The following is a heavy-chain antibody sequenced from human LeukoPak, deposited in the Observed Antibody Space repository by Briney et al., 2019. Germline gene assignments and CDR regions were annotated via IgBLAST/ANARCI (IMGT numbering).Heavy chain of an antibody. CDR3: ARTGRGYCSSTSRYMAFDI. CDR2: ISAYNGNT. V-gene: IGHV1-18*01. Sequence: ASVKVSCKASGYTFTSYGISWVRQAPGQGLEWMGWISAYNGNTNYAQKLQGRVTMTTDTSTSTAYMELRSLRSDDTAVYYCARTGRGYCSSTSRYMAFDIWGQGTMVTVSS. J-gene: IGHJ3*02. D-gene: IGHD2-2*02. CDR1: GYTFTSYG.